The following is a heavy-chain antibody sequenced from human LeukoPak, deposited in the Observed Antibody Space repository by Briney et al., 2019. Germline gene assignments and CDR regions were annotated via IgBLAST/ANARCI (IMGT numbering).Heavy chain of an antibody. CDR2: VDHTGST. J-gene: IGHJ6*03. CDR3: ARGRVSSSTWYSTYYYFFYMDF. V-gene: IGHV4-59*02. CDR1: GFTVSRNY. D-gene: IGHD4-11*01. Sequence: GSLRLSCAASGFTVSRNYMSWVRQAPGKGLEWIGYVDHTGSTKFNPSLNGRVSISRDTSNNFFSLRLRSVTAADTAVYFCARGRVSSSTWYSTYYYFFYMDFWGKGTTVTVSS.